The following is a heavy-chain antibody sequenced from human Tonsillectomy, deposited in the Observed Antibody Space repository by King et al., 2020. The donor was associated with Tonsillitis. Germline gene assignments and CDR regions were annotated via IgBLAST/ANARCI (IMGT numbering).Heavy chain of an antibody. D-gene: IGHD2-21*01. Sequence: QVQLVESGGGVVQPGRSLRLSCAASGFIFSNYAMHWVRQPPGMGLEWVAVISYDGTNKYHADSVPGRFTISRDNSKNTLYLQIHSLRADDTAVYYCARDHSPEDWYFDLWGRGTLVTVSS. CDR3: ARDHSPEDWYFDL. V-gene: IGHV3-30-3*01. J-gene: IGHJ2*01. CDR1: GFIFSNYA. CDR2: ISYDGTNK.